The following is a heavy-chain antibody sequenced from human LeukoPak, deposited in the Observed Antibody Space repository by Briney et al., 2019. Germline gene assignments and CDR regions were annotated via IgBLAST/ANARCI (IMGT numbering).Heavy chain of an antibody. CDR3: AKGGHFSCFDP. V-gene: IGHV3-23*01. Sequence: GGSLRLSCAASGFTFRNSAMTWVRQAPGKGLEWVSTISGFGESTYYADSVQGRFAISRDNSKGTLYLQMDTLRADDTAIYYCAKGGHFSCFDPWGQGTLVTVSS. CDR1: GFTFRNSA. J-gene: IGHJ5*02. D-gene: IGHD1-26*01. CDR2: ISGFGEST.